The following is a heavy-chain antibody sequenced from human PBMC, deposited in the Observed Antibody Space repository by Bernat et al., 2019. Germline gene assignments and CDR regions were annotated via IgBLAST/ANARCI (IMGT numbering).Heavy chain of an antibody. CDR2: IWYDGNNK. CDR3: ARLGSSWSFDY. J-gene: IGHJ4*02. D-gene: IGHD6-13*01. CDR1: GFTFNNYG. Sequence: QLVESGGGVVQPGRSLRLSCAASGFTFNNYGMHWVRQVPGKGLEWVAVIWYDGNNKYYADSVKDRFTISRDNSKNTLYLQMNSLGAEDTAVYYCARLGSSWSFDYWGQGTLVTVSS. V-gene: IGHV3-33*01.